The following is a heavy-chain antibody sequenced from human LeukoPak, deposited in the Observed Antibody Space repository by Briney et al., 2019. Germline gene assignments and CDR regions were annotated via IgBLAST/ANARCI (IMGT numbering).Heavy chain of an antibody. Sequence: GASVKVSCKASGYTFTSYGISWVRQAPGQGLEWMGWISAYNGNTNYAQKLQGRVTMTTDTSTSTAYMELRSLRSDDTAVYYCARDDRIWFGELSGYWGQGTLVTVSS. CDR2: ISAYNGNT. J-gene: IGHJ4*02. V-gene: IGHV1-18*01. CDR3: ARDDRIWFGELSGY. CDR1: GYTFTSYG. D-gene: IGHD3-10*01.